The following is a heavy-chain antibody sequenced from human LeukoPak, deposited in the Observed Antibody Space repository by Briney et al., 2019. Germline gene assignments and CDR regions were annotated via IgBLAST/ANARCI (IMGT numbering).Heavy chain of an antibody. J-gene: IGHJ4*02. D-gene: IGHD5-24*01. V-gene: IGHV4-59*12. Sequence: SETLSLTCTVSGGSISTYYWTWIRQPPGKGLEWIGYIYYTGSTNYNPSLKSRVTISVDTPKNQFSLKLSSVTAADTAVYYCATDGYNYRYFDYWGQGTLVTVSS. CDR3: ATDGYNYRYFDY. CDR1: GGSISTYY. CDR2: IYYTGST.